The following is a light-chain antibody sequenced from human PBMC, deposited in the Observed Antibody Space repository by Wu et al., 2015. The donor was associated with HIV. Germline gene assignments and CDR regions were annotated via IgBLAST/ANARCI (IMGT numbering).Light chain of an antibody. J-gene: IGKJ2*03. V-gene: IGKV1-5*03. CDR1: QNINIW. CDR2: KAS. CDR3: QQYNSYSYS. Sequence: DIQMTQSPATLSASVGDRVTITCRASQNINIWLAWYQQRPGRAPKLLIYKASTLHSGVPPRFSGSGSGTEFTLTISSLQPDDFATYYCQQYNSYSYSFGQGTKLEIK.